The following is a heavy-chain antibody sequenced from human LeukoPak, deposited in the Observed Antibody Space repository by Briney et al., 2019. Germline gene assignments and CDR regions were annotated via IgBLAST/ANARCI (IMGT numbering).Heavy chain of an antibody. Sequence: SETLSLTCSVSGGSIISTRDHGDWIRQPPGKGLEWIASVHYSGTTYYNPSLRSRVTISVDTSKNQFSLKVTSVTAADTSAYYCARRLHYYDYWGQGTLVTVSS. CDR1: GGSIISTRDH. D-gene: IGHD2-21*02. CDR3: ARRLHYYDY. J-gene: IGHJ4*02. V-gene: IGHV4-39*01. CDR2: VHYSGTT.